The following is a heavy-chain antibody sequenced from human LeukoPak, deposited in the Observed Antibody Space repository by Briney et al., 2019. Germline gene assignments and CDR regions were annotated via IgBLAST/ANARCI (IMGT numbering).Heavy chain of an antibody. D-gene: IGHD3-22*01. V-gene: IGHV4-59*11. CDR3: ARVTYYYDSNYYYYYYMDV. CDR2: IYYSGST. CDR1: GGSISSHY. Sequence: PSETLSLTCTVSGGSISSHYWSWIRQPPGKGLEWIGYIYYSGSTNYNPSLKSRVTISVDTSKNQFSLKLSFVTAADTAVYYCARVTYYYDSNYYYYYYMDVWGKGTTVTVSS. J-gene: IGHJ6*03.